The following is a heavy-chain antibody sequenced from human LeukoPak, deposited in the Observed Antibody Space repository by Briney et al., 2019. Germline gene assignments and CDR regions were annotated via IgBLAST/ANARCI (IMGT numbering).Heavy chain of an antibody. D-gene: IGHD4-17*01. CDR2: IYHNGGA. CDR1: GGSITNFY. Sequence: SETLSLTCTVSGGSITNFYWSWLRQSPGKGLEWIGYIYHNGGALYTPSLKSRVTMSVDTSKNQFSLKLTSVTAADTAVYYCADDFGDWGQGTLVTVFS. CDR3: ADDFGD. J-gene: IGHJ4*02. V-gene: IGHV4-59*12.